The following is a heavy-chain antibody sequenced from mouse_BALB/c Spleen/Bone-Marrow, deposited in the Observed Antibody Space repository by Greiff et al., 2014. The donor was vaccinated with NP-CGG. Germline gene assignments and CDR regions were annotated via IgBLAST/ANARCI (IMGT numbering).Heavy chain of an antibody. J-gene: IGHJ3*01. V-gene: IGHV1S81*02. CDR3: TREGYYAWFAY. CDR1: GYTFTSYY. CDR2: INPSNGGT. D-gene: IGHD1-1*01. Sequence: VQLQQSGAELVKPGASVKLSCKASGYTFTSYYMYWVKQRPGQGLEWIGGINPSNGGTNFNEKFKSKATLTVDKSSSTAYMQLSSLTSEDSAVYYCTREGYYAWFAYWGQGTLVTVSA.